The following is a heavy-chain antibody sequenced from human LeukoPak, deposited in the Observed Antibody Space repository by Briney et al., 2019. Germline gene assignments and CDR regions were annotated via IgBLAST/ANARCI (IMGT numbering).Heavy chain of an antibody. J-gene: IGHJ6*03. CDR2: ITGNGSST. Sequence: GGSLRLSCAASGFTFTTYAMSWVRQAPGKGLEWVSSITGNGSSTYYADSVKGRFTISRDSSKHTLYLQMNSLRAEDTAVYYCAKGRGWEASYYYYYMDVWRKRTTVTISS. D-gene: IGHD1-26*01. CDR1: GFTFTTYA. V-gene: IGHV3-23*01. CDR3: AKGRGWEASYYYYYMDV.